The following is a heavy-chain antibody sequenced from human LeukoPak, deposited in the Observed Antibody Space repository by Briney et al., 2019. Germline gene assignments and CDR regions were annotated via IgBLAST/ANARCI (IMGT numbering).Heavy chain of an antibody. Sequence: QAGAPLRLSCLASGFDFSPYWMSLVRQAPGKGLEWVATMNGPGSLKHYADSVKGRFTISSDNALTSVYLQINSLRAEDTAVYYCARGIEQWFYWVYWGQGSLVTVSS. CDR1: GFDFSPYW. CDR2: MNGPGSLK. V-gene: IGHV3-7*04. J-gene: IGHJ4*02. D-gene: IGHD5-18*01. CDR3: ARGIEQWFYWVY.